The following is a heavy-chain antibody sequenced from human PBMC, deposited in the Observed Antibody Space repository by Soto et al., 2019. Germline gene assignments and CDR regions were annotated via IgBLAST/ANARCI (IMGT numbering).Heavy chain of an antibody. V-gene: IGHV3-53*04. J-gene: IGHJ6*03. D-gene: IGHD2-2*01. CDR2: IYSGGST. CDR1: GFTVSSNY. CDR3: AREQLDIEVVPAAIDYYYYYMDV. Sequence: EVQLVESGGGLVQPGGSLRLSCAASGFTVSSNYMSWVRQAPGKGLEWVSVIYSGGSTYYADSVKGRFTISRHNSKNTLYLQMNSLRAEDTAVYYCAREQLDIEVVPAAIDYYYYYMDVWGKGTTVTVSS.